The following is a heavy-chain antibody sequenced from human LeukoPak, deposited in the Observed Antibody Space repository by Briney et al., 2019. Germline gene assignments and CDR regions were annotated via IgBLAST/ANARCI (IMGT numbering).Heavy chain of an antibody. Sequence: NVSGPTLVKPTQTLTLTCTFSGFSLSTSGVGVGWIRQPPGKALECLALIYWDDDKGYSPSLKSRLTITRDTSRNQVVLTMTNMDPVDTATYYCAHFAFGNYPFDYWGQGTLVTVSS. V-gene: IGHV2-5*02. J-gene: IGHJ4*02. CDR3: AHFAFGNYPFDY. CDR2: IYWDDDK. CDR1: GFSLSTSGVG. D-gene: IGHD1-7*01.